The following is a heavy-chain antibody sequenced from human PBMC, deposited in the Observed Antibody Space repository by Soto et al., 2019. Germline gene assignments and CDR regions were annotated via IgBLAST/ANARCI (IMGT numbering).Heavy chain of an antibody. V-gene: IGHV3-30-3*01. J-gene: IGHJ6*01. CDR1: AFTLSKFV. CDR2: TSNDGSNT. Sequence: QVKVVESGGGVVQPGKSLRLSCAASAFTLSKFVMHWVRQAPGRGLEWVAVTSNDGSNTFDADSVKGRFTISRDNSKNTLYLQMNSLRTEYTAVYYCARGNLDVWGQGTTVTVAS. CDR3: ARGNLDV. D-gene: IGHD1-7*01.